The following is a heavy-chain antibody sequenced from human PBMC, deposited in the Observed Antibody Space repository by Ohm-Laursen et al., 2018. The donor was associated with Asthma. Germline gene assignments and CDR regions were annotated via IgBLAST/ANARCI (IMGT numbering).Heavy chain of an antibody. V-gene: IGHV4-31*03. CDR1: GGSISSGGYY. J-gene: IGHJ4*02. CDR3: ARGTFYYESTGYYFFDH. Sequence: TLSLTCTVSGGSISSGGYYWGWIRQHPGKGLEWIGYIYYTGSTYYNPSLKSRVTISVDTSKNQFSLKLSSVTAADTAVYYCARGTFYYESTGYYFFDHWGQGALVTVSS. D-gene: IGHD3-22*01. CDR2: IYYTGST.